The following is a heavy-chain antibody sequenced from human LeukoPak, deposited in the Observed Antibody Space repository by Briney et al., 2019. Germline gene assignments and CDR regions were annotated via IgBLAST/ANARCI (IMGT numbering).Heavy chain of an antibody. J-gene: IGHJ4*02. V-gene: IGHV1-8*01. Sequence: ASVKVSCKASGYTFTSYDINWVRQATGQGLEWMGWMNPNSGNTGYAQKFQGRVTMTRNTSISTAYMELSSLRSDDTAVYYCAREMVLASGDTIDYWGQGTLVTVSS. CDR3: AREMVLASGDTIDY. CDR2: MNPNSGNT. D-gene: IGHD1-26*01. CDR1: GYTFTSYD.